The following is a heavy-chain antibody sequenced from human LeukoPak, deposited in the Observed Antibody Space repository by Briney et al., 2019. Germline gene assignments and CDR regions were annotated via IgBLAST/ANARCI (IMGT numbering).Heavy chain of an antibody. D-gene: IGHD5-12*01. CDR2: ISAYNGNT. V-gene: IGHV1-18*01. J-gene: IGHJ5*02. Sequence: ASVKVSCKASGYTFTSYGISRVRQAPGQGLEWMGWISAYNGNTNYAQKLQGRVTMTTDTSTSTAYMELRSLRSDDTAVYYCARVAVATKRNWFDPWGQGTLVTVSS. CDR1: GYTFTSYG. CDR3: ARVAVATKRNWFDP.